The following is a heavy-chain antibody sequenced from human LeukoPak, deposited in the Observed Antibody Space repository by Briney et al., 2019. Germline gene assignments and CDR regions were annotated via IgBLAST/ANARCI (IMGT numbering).Heavy chain of an antibody. V-gene: IGHV4-61*01. J-gene: IGHJ4*02. D-gene: IGHD5-24*01. CDR2: IYYSGNT. Sequence: SETLSLTCTVSGGSVSSGSYYWSWIRQPPGKGLEWIGYIYYSGNTNYNPSLKSRVTISVDTSKNQFSLKLSSVTAADTAVYYCARGGDGQFDYWGQGTLVTVSS. CDR1: GGSVSSGSYY. CDR3: ARGGDGQFDY.